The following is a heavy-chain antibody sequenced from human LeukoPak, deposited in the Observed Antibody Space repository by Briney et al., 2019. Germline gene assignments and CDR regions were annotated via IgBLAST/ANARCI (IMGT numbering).Heavy chain of an antibody. V-gene: IGHV1-18*01. CDR3: ARMLGPSQWPSGSFDY. J-gene: IGHJ4*02. D-gene: IGHD6-19*01. Sequence: GASVKVSCKASGYTFNTYGISWVRQTPGHGLEWMGWISTYNGNTDYAQNLQSRVTMTTDTSTSTAYMELRSLRSDDTGVYYCARMLGPSQWPSGSFDYWGQGTLVTVSS. CDR1: GYTFNTYG. CDR2: ISTYNGNT.